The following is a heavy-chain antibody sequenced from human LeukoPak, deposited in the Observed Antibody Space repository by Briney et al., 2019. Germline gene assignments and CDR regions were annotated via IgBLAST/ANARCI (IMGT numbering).Heavy chain of an antibody. V-gene: IGHV1-69*13. CDR2: IIPIFGTA. Sequence: ASVKVSCKASGGTFSSYAISWVRQAPGQGLEWMGGIIPIFGTANYAQKFQGRVTITADESTSTAYTELSSLRSEDTAVYYCARDIGYGSGSLDLDYWGQGTLVTVSS. D-gene: IGHD3-10*01. CDR1: GGTFSSYA. J-gene: IGHJ4*02. CDR3: ARDIGYGSGSLDLDY.